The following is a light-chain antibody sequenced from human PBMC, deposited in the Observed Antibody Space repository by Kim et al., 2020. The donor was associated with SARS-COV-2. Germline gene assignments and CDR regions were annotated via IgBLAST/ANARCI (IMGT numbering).Light chain of an antibody. J-gene: IGKJ2*02. CDR2: WAS. V-gene: IGKV4-1*01. CDR1: QSVLYSSNNKSY. CDR3: QQYYRTRWT. Sequence: DIVMTQSPDSLAVSLGERATINCKSSQSVLYSSNNKSYLAWIRQKPGQPPKVLIYWASTRESGVPDRFSGSGSGTDFTLTISSLQAEDVAVYNCQQYYRTRWTFGQGTKLEI.